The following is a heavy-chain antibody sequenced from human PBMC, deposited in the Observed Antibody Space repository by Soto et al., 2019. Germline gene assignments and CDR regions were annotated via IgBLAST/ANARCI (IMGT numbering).Heavy chain of an antibody. J-gene: IGHJ4*02. CDR1: GGSISSYY. Sequence: QVQLQESGPGLVKPSETLSLTCTVSGGSISSYYWSWIRQPPGKGLEWIGYIYYSGSTNYNPSLNSRVPIPVDPSKNQLSLKMSSVTAADTAVYYCASRYGGNFDYWGQGTLVTVSS. D-gene: IGHD3-16*01. V-gene: IGHV4-59*01. CDR2: IYYSGST. CDR3: ASRYGGNFDY.